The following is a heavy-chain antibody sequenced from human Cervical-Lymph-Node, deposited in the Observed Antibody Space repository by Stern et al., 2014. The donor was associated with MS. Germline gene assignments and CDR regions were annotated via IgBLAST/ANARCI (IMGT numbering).Heavy chain of an antibody. J-gene: IGHJ2*01. Sequence: QMQLVQSGAEVKKPGSSVKVSCKASGGTFSSYAISWVRQAPGQGLEWMGGIIPIFGTANYAQKFQGRVTITADESTSTAYMELSSLRSEDTAVYYCARGGYDFWSGTNWYFDLWGRGTLVTVSS. D-gene: IGHD3-3*01. CDR3: ARGGYDFWSGTNWYFDL. CDR2: IIPIFGTA. CDR1: GGTFSSYA. V-gene: IGHV1-69*01.